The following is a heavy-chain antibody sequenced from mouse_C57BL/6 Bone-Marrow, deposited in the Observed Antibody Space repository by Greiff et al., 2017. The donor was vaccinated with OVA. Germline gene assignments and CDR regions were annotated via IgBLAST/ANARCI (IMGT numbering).Heavy chain of an antibody. J-gene: IGHJ2*01. Sequence: VQLQQSGPELVKPGASVKISCKASGYTFTDYYMNWVKQSHGKSLEWIGDINPNNGGTSYNQKFKGKATLTVDKSSSTAYMELRSLTSEDSAVYYCARGYYYGSRPHYWGQGTTLTVSS. D-gene: IGHD1-1*01. CDR3: ARGYYYGSRPHY. V-gene: IGHV1-26*01. CDR1: GYTFTDYY. CDR2: INPNNGGT.